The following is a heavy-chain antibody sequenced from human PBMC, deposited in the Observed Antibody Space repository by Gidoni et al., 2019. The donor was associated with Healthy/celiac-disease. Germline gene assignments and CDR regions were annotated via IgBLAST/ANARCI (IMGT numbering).Heavy chain of an antibody. J-gene: IGHJ4*02. Sequence: QVQLQESGPGLVKPSQTLSLTCTVSGGSVSSGGYYWSWIRQHPGKGLEWIGYIYYSGSTYYNPSLKSRITISVDTSKNQFSLKLSSVTAADTAVYYCARARFGGDYFDYWGQGTLVTVSS. D-gene: IGHD3-10*01. CDR1: GGSVSSGGYY. CDR2: IYYSGST. CDR3: ARARFGGDYFDY. V-gene: IGHV4-31*03.